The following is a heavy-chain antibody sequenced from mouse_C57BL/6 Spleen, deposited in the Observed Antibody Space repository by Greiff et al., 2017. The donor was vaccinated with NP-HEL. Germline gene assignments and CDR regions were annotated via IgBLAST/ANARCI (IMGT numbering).Heavy chain of an antibody. Sequence: VQLQQPGAELVMPGASVKLSCKASGYTFTSYWMHWVKQRPGQGLEWIGEIDPSDSYTNYNQKFKGKSTLTVDKSSSTAYMQLSSLTSEDSAVYYCARSEGYSNYVGAMDYWGQGTSVTVSS. J-gene: IGHJ4*01. CDR3: ARSEGYSNYVGAMDY. D-gene: IGHD2-5*01. CDR2: IDPSDSYT. CDR1: GYTFTSYW. V-gene: IGHV1-69*01.